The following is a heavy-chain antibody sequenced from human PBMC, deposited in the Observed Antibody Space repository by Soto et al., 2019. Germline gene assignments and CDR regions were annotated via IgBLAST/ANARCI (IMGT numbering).Heavy chain of an antibody. CDR2: ITSSSSYI. J-gene: IGHJ6*02. CDR1: GFTFSSYC. V-gene: IGHV3-21*01. CDR3: ARSGGYYYYYYGMDV. Sequence: EVQLVESGGGLVKPGASLRLSCAASGFTFSSYCMNWVRQAPGKGLEWVSSITSSSSYIYYADSVKGRFTISRDNAKNSLYLEMNSLRDEDTAVYFCARSGGYYYYYYGMDVWGQGITVTVSS.